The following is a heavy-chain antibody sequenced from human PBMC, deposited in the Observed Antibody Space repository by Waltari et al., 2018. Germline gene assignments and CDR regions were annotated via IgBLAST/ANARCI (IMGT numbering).Heavy chain of an antibody. CDR2: INPNSGGT. CDR1: GYTFTGYY. Sequence: QVQLVQSGAEVKKPGASVKVSCKASGYTFTGYYMHWVRQAPGPGLEWMGWINPNSGGTNYAQKFQGRVTMTRDTSISTAYMELSRLRSDDTAVYYCASVPYDILTGYSPSFFDYWGQGTLVTVSS. CDR3: ASVPYDILTGYSPSFFDY. D-gene: IGHD3-9*01. V-gene: IGHV1-2*02. J-gene: IGHJ4*02.